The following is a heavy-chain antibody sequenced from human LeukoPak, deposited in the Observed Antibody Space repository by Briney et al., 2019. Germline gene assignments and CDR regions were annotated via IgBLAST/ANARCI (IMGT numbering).Heavy chain of an antibody. CDR2: INHSGST. Sequence: SETLSLTCAVYGGSFSGYYWSWIRQPPGKGLEWIGEINHSGSTNYNPSLKSRATISVDTSKNQFSLKLSPVTAADTAVYYCARGSMISGYYFDYWGQGTLVTVSS. V-gene: IGHV4-34*01. D-gene: IGHD3-22*01. J-gene: IGHJ4*02. CDR3: ARGSMISGYYFDY. CDR1: GGSFSGYY.